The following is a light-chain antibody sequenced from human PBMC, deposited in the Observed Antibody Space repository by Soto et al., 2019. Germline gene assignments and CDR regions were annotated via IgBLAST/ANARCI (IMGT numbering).Light chain of an antibody. CDR3: QSYDSSLSGSYV. Sequence: QSVLTQPPSVSGAPGQRVTISCTGSSSNIGAGYDVHWYQQLPGTAPKLLIYDNINRPSGVPDRFSGSKSGTSASLAITGLXXXXXXXYYCQSYDSSLSGSYVFGTGTKLTV. J-gene: IGLJ1*01. V-gene: IGLV1-40*01. CDR1: SSNIGAGYD. CDR2: DNI.